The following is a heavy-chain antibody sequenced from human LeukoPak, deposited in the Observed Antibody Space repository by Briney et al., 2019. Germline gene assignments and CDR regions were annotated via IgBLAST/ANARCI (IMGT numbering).Heavy chain of an antibody. V-gene: IGHV3-23*01. D-gene: IGHD3-3*01. CDR2: LSGSAGST. CDR3: AKGVFTLFGVVISHFDY. Sequence: PGGSLRLSCAASGFTFSNYAMSWVRQAPGKGLEWVLSLSGSAGSTYYADSVKGRFTISRDNSKNMLYLQMSSLTAEDTAVYYCAKGVFTLFGVVISHFDYWGQGTLVTVSS. CDR1: GFTFSNYA. J-gene: IGHJ4*02.